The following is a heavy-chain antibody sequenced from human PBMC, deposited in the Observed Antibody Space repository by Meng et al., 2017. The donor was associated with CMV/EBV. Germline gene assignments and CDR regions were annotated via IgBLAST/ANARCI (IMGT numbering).Heavy chain of an antibody. CDR2: ISSSSSYI. J-gene: IGHJ4*02. CDR1: GFTFSSYS. D-gene: IGHD3-22*01. CDR3: ARDYRGWLGY. Sequence: GGSLRLSCAASGFTFSSYSMNWVRQAPGKGLEWVSSISSSSSYIYSADSVKGRFTISRDNAKNSLYLQMNSLRAEDTAVYYCARDYRGWLGYWGQGTLVTVSS. V-gene: IGHV3-21*01.